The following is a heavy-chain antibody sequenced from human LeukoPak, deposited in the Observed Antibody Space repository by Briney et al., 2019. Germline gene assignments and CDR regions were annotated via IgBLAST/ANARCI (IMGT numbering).Heavy chain of an antibody. CDR3: ARERQYYGSGSYFGY. V-gene: IGHV1-2*02. CDR1: VGTFSSYA. J-gene: IGHJ4*02. D-gene: IGHD3-10*01. Sequence: ASVKVSCKASVGTFSSYAISWVRQAPGQGLEWMGWINPNSGGTNYAQKFQGRVTMTRDTSIRTAYMELSRLRSDDTAVYYCARERQYYGSGSYFGYWGQGTLVTVSS. CDR2: INPNSGGT.